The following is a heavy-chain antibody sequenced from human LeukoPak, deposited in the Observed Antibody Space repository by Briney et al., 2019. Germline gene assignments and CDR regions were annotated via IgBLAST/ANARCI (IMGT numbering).Heavy chain of an antibody. Sequence: PGASVKVSCKASGYTFTSYAMHWVRQAPGQRLEWMGWINAGNGNTKYSQEFQGRVTITRDTSASTAYMELSSLRSEDMAVYYCARDQAYCSSTSCTNWFDPWGQGTLVTVSS. CDR3: ARDQAYCSSTSCTNWFDP. J-gene: IGHJ5*02. CDR1: GYTFTSYA. D-gene: IGHD2-2*01. CDR2: INAGNGNT. V-gene: IGHV1-3*03.